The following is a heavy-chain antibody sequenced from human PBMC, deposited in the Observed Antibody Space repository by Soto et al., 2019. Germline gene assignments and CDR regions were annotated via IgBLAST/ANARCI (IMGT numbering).Heavy chain of an antibody. Sequence: GGSLRLSCAASDSTIRRYAMSWVRQAPGKGLEWVSGITGNSARIYYADSVKGRFSISRDNSKNTLYLQMDTLRAEDTAVYYCAKNGDFDYDAFDVWGQGTVVTVS. CDR2: ITGNSARI. V-gene: IGHV3-23*01. D-gene: IGHD3-16*01. J-gene: IGHJ3*01. CDR3: AKNGDFDYDAFDV. CDR1: DSTIRRYA.